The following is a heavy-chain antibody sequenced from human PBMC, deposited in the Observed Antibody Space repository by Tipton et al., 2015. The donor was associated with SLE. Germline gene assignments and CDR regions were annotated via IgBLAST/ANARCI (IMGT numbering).Heavy chain of an antibody. CDR1: GASISTEGYS. J-gene: IGHJ4*02. D-gene: IGHD3-22*01. Sequence: TLSLTCVVSGASISTEGYSWSWLRQPPGKGLEWIGYIFHTGSVYYNPSLKSRLSISLDRSNNQFSLKLSSMTAADTAVYHCARGYYESNGYYSFDYWGPGALVTVSS. CDR2: IFHTGSV. V-gene: IGHV4-30-2*01. CDR3: ARGYYESNGYYSFDY.